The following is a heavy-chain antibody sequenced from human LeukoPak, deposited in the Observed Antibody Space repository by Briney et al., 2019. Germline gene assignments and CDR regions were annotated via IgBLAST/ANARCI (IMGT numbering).Heavy chain of an antibody. Sequence: GGSLRLSCAASGFTLSDSGIHWVRQASGKGLQWVGRIRSRGNNYATAYVASVKGRFTISRDDSENTAYLQMNRLKTEDSAVYFCTRLLEMPTVTESFDIWGRGTMITVSS. D-gene: IGHD5-24*01. CDR1: GFTLSDSG. V-gene: IGHV3-73*01. CDR3: TRLLEMPTVTESFDI. CDR2: IRSRGNNYAT. J-gene: IGHJ3*02.